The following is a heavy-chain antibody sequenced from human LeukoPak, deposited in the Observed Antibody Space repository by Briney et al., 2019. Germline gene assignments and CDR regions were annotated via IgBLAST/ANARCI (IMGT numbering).Heavy chain of an antibody. V-gene: IGHV5-51*01. CDR3: ARLVVVAATAHFDY. CDR1: GSLFTSYW. CDR2: IYPGDSDT. Sequence: GGSLQISCQGSGSLFTSYWIGGGRQMPGKGLERMGIIYPGDSDTRYSPSFRGQVTISADKSISTAYLQWSSLKASDTAMYYCARLVVVAATAHFDYWGQGTLVTVSS. D-gene: IGHD2-15*01. J-gene: IGHJ4*02.